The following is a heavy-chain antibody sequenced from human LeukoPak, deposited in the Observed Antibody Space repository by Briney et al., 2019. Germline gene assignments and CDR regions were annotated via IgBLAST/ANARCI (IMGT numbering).Heavy chain of an antibody. Sequence: GRSLRLSCSASGFTFSSHHMRWVRQAPGKGLQYVSAISSSGDRTNYADSVKGRFTISRDNSKNTLYLQMSSLRTEDTAVYYCVRGTNSGSGNYFDYWGQGTLVTVSS. D-gene: IGHD2-15*01. CDR1: GFTFSSHH. J-gene: IGHJ4*02. CDR3: VRGTNSGSGNYFDY. CDR2: ISSSGDRT. V-gene: IGHV3-64D*09.